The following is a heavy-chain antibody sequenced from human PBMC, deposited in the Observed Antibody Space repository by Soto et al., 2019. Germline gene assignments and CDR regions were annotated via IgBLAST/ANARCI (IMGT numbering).Heavy chain of an antibody. J-gene: IGHJ3*02. Sequence: GGSLRLSCAASGFTFDDYAMHWVRQAPGTGLEWVSGISWNSGSIGYADSVKGRFTISRDNAKNSLYLQMNSLRAEDTALYYCAKGRIAESSGWFDAFDIWGQGTMVTVSS. V-gene: IGHV3-9*01. CDR2: ISWNSGSI. CDR1: GFTFDDYA. D-gene: IGHD6-19*01. CDR3: AKGRIAESSGWFDAFDI.